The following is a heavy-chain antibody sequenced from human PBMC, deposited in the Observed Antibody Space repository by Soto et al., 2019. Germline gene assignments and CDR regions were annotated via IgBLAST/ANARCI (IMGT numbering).Heavy chain of an antibody. V-gene: IGHV3-30*18. D-gene: IGHD4-4*01. CDR3: AKENRNPSIDY. J-gene: IGHJ4*02. CDR2: ISYDGSNK. Sequence: QVQLMESGGGVVQPGRSLRLSCAASGFTFSSYGMHWVRQAPGKGLEWVAVISYDGSNKNFADSVKGRFTISRDNSKNTRYLQMNSLRAEDTAVYYCAKENRNPSIDYWGQGTLVTVSS. CDR1: GFTFSSYG.